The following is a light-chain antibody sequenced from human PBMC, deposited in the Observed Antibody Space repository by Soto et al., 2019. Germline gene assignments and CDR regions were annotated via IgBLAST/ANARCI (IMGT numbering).Light chain of an antibody. Sequence: DIQMTQSPSTLSASVGDRVTITCRASQSISSWLAWYQQKPGKAPKLLIYKASSLESGVPSRFSGSGSGTESTLTISSLQPDDFAPYYCQQYNSYPITFGGGTKVEIK. CDR3: QQYNSYPIT. CDR2: KAS. CDR1: QSISSW. J-gene: IGKJ4*01. V-gene: IGKV1-5*03.